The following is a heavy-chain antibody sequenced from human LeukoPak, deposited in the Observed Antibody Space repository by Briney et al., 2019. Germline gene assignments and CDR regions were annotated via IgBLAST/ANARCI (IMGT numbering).Heavy chain of an antibody. J-gene: IGHJ4*02. V-gene: IGHV3-30*02. D-gene: IGHD2-15*01. CDR3: AKDVSRGSCYDY. Sequence: SGGSLRLSCAASGFPLSSYGMHWVRQAPGKGLEGVEFIRYDGSNKGYADSVKGRFTISRDNSKNTLYLQMNSLRAEDTAVYYCAKDVSRGSCYDYWGQGTLVTVSS. CDR2: IRYDGSNK. CDR1: GFPLSSYG.